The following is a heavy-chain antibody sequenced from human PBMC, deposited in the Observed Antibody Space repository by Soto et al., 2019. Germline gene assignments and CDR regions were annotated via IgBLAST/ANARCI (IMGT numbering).Heavy chain of an antibody. Sequence: QVQLVQSGAEVKKPGSSVKVSFKASGGTFSSYSINWVRQAPGQGLEWMGEIIPIFGTANYAQKFQGRVTITADESTSTAYMELSSLRSEDTAVYYCARDGGRHSGGSDYWGQGTLVTVSS. D-gene: IGHD1-26*01. CDR3: ARDGGRHSGGSDY. CDR1: GGTFSSYS. J-gene: IGHJ4*02. CDR2: IIPIFGTA. V-gene: IGHV1-69*01.